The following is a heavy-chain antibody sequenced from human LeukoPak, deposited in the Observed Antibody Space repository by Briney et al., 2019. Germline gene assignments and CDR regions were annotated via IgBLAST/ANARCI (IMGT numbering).Heavy chain of an antibody. Sequence: SETLSLTCAASGGSISSSNWWSWVRQPPGKGLEWIGEIYHSGSTNYNPSLKSRVTISVDKSKNQFSLKLSSVTAADTAVYYCARGLTSSDWYFDLWGRGTLVTVSS. D-gene: IGHD4/OR15-4a*01. J-gene: IGHJ2*01. V-gene: IGHV4-4*02. CDR3: ARGLTSSDWYFDL. CDR2: IYHSGST. CDR1: GGSISSSNW.